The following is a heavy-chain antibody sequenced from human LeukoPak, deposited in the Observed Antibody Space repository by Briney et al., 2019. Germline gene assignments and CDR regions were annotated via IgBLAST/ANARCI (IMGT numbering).Heavy chain of an antibody. D-gene: IGHD5-12*01. V-gene: IGHV3-30*18. CDR3: AKPRLRGGYLFDY. Sequence: GRPLRLSCAASGFTFSSYGMHWVRQAPGKGLEWMAVVSDDGSNKYYEDSVRGRFTISGDNPKNTLYLQMSSLRDEDTAVYYCAKPRLRGGYLFDYWGQGTLVTVSS. CDR1: GFTFSSYG. J-gene: IGHJ4*02. CDR2: VSDDGSNK.